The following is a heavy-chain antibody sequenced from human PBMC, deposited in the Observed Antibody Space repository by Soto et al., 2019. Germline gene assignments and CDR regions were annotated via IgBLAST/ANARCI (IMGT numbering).Heavy chain of an antibody. CDR3: ARTDRDFYGMDV. Sequence: EVQLVESGGGLVQPGVSLRLSCAASGFTFRNYDMHWVRQGTGKGLEWVSGISAAGDPDYADAVEGRFTISRENAQNSFIQQRNSLRVCDTAVYYCARTDRDFYGMDVWGQGNKVIVSS. CDR2: ISAAGDP. J-gene: IGHJ6*02. V-gene: IGHV3-13*05. CDR1: GFTFRNYD.